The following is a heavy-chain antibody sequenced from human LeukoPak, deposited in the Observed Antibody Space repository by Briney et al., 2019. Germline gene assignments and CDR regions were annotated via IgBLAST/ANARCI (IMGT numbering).Heavy chain of an antibody. V-gene: IGHV3-7*01. CDR3: ARDARIVVVTAYFQH. D-gene: IGHD2-21*02. CDR1: GFTFSSSW. J-gene: IGHJ1*01. CDR2: MNQDEI. Sequence: GGSLRLSCVASGFTFSSSWMSWVRQGPGKGLEWVASMNQDEIHYVDAVRGRFTISRDNSKNTLYLQMNSLRAEDTAVYYCARDARIVVVTAYFQHWGQGTLVTVSS.